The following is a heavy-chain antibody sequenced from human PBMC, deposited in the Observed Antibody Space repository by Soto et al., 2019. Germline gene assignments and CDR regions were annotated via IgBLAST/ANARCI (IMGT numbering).Heavy chain of an antibody. Sequence: SLRLSCAASGLTFSRYEMNWVRQAPGKGLEWVSYISSSGSTIYYADSVKGRLTISRDNAKNSLYLQMNSLRAEDTAVYYCALVNLASSGPNIDDWGQGTLVTVSS. D-gene: IGHD6-19*01. CDR1: GLTFSRYE. CDR3: ALVNLASSGPNIDD. J-gene: IGHJ4*02. V-gene: IGHV3-48*03. CDR2: ISSSGSTI.